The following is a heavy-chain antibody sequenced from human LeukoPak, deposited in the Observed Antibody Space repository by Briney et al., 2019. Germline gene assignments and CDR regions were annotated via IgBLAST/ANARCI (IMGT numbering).Heavy chain of an antibody. Sequence: GGSLRLSCAAPGFTFSSYGMHWVRQAPGKGLEWVTFIRHDGSKEYYADSVKGRFTISRDSSKNTLYLEMNSLRPEDTAVYYCAKDWSIEGPGCWGQGTLVTVSS. CDR3: AKDWSIEGPGC. J-gene: IGHJ4*02. CDR2: IRHDGSKE. D-gene: IGHD6-6*01. V-gene: IGHV3-30*02. CDR1: GFTFSSYG.